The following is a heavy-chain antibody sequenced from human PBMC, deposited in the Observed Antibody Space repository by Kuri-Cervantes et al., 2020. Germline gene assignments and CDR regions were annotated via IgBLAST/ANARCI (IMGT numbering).Heavy chain of an antibody. Sequence: GESLKISCAASGFTFSSYSMNWVRQAPGKGLEWVSYISSSSSTIYYADSVKGRFTISRDNAKNSLYLQMNSLRAEDTAVYYCARLKPYSSGWYTALRYEYYFDYWGQGTLVTVSS. V-gene: IGHV3-48*01. CDR1: GFTFSSYS. D-gene: IGHD6-19*01. J-gene: IGHJ4*02. CDR3: ARLKPYSSGWYTALRYEYYFDY. CDR2: ISSSSSTI.